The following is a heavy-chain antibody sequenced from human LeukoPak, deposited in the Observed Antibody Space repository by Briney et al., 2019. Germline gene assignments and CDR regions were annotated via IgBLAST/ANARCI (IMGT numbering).Heavy chain of an antibody. Sequence: GGSLRLSCAASGFTFSSYSMNWVRQAPGKGLEWVSSISSSSSYIYYADSVKGRFTISRGNAKNSLYLQMNSLRAEDTAVYYCARGGYSTVVTPFDYWGQGTLVTVSS. V-gene: IGHV3-21*01. D-gene: IGHD4-23*01. CDR1: GFTFSSYS. CDR3: ARGGYSTVVTPFDY. CDR2: ISSSSSYI. J-gene: IGHJ4*02.